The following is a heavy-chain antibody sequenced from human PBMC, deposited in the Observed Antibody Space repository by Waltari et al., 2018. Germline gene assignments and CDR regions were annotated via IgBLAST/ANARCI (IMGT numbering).Heavy chain of an antibody. Sequence: QVQLQESGPGLVKPSETLSLTCTVSVGSISIHYWSWIRQPPGKGLEWIGYIYYSGSTNYNPSLKSRVTISVDTSKNQFSLKLSSVTAADTAVYYCARGVARAFDIWGQGTMVTVSS. CDR1: VGSISIHY. J-gene: IGHJ3*02. CDR3: ARGVARAFDI. CDR2: IYYSGST. V-gene: IGHV4-59*11.